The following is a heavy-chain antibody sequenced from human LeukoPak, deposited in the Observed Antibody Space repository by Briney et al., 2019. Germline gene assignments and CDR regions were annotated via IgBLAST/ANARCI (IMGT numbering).Heavy chain of an antibody. CDR2: IYYGGST. CDR1: GGSISSYY. V-gene: IGHV4-59*01. D-gene: IGHD4-17*01. CDR3: ARGTPYGGYVRAFDI. J-gene: IGHJ3*02. Sequence: SETLSLTCTVSGGSISSYYWSWIRQPPGKGLEWIGYIYYGGSTNYNPSLKSRVTISVDTSKNQFSLKLSSVTAADTAVYYCARGTPYGGYVRAFDIWGQGTMVTVSS.